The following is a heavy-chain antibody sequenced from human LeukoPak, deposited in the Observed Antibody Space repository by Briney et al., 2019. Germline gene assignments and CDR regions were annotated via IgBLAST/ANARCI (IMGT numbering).Heavy chain of an antibody. CDR3: ARVSYDSSGYYYPTAYYYGMDV. CDR1: GGTFSSYA. Sequence: SVKVSCKASGGTFSSYAISWVRQAPGQGLEWIGRIIPILGIANYAQKFQGRVTITADKSTSTAYMELSSLRSEDTAVYYCARVSYDSSGYYYPTAYYYGMDVWGQGTTVTVSS. D-gene: IGHD3-22*01. J-gene: IGHJ6*02. V-gene: IGHV1-69*04. CDR2: IIPILGIA.